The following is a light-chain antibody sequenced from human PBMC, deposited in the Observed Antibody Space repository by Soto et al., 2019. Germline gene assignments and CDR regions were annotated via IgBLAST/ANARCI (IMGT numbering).Light chain of an antibody. V-gene: IGKV3-20*01. CDR1: QSVSSNY. CDR2: GAS. CDR3: QQYDSPPFA. Sequence: EIVLTQSPGTLSLSPGERATLSCRASQSVSSNYLAWYQQKPGQAPRLLIYGASSRATAIPDRFSGSGSGTDFTLTIRRLEPEDFAVYYCQQYDSPPFAFGPGTKVDVK. J-gene: IGKJ3*01.